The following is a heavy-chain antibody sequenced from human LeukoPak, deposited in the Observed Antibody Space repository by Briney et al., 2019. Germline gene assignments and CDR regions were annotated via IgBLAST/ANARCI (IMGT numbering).Heavy chain of an antibody. Sequence: GGSLRLSCAASGFTFDDYAIHWVRQAPGKGLEWVSGISWNSGSIGCADSVKGRFTISRDNAKNSLYLQMNSLRAEDTALYYCAKGFLESSYGMDVWGQGTTVTVSS. V-gene: IGHV3-9*01. J-gene: IGHJ6*02. D-gene: IGHD3-3*01. CDR1: GFTFDDYA. CDR2: ISWNSGSI. CDR3: AKGFLESSYGMDV.